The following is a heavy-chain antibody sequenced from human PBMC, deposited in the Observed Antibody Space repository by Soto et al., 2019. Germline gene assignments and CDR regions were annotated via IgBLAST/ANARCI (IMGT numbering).Heavy chain of an antibody. CDR3: ARGLYCSSTSCYRYSDDFDI. V-gene: IGHV1-3*01. J-gene: IGHJ3*02. Sequence: ASVKVSCKASGYTFTSYAMHWVRQAPGQRLEWMGWINAGNGNTKYSQKFQGRVTITRDTSASTAYMELSSLRSEDTAVYYCARGLYCSSTSCYRYSDDFDIWGQGTMVTVS. CDR1: GYTFTSYA. CDR2: INAGNGNT. D-gene: IGHD2-2*02.